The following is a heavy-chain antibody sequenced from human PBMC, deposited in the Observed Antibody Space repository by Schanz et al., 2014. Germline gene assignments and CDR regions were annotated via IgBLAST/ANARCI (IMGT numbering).Heavy chain of an antibody. CDR1: GFTFSSYA. V-gene: IGHV3-23*04. CDR2: ISASGGST. D-gene: IGHD2-2*01. J-gene: IGHJ4*02. CDR3: AKDSTHIDIVLVPTAIDY. Sequence: VQLVESGGGVVQFGRSLRLSCVASGFTFSSYAMSWVRQAPGKGLEWVSTISASGGSTYYADSVKGRFTISRDNSKNTLYLQMNTLRAEDTAVYYCAKDSTHIDIVLVPTAIDYWGQGTLVTVSS.